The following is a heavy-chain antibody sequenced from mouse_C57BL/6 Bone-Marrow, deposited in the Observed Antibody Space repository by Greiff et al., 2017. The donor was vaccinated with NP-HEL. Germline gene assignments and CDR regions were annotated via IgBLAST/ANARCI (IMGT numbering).Heavy chain of an antibody. CDR3: ARVNDYDYFYWYFDV. J-gene: IGHJ1*03. V-gene: IGHV5-4*03. CDR1: GFTFSSYA. CDR2: ISDGGSYT. Sequence: DVKLVESGGGLVKPGGSLKLSCAASGFTFSSYAMSWVRQTPEKRLEWVATISDGGSYTYYPDNVKGRFTISRDNAKNNLYLQMSHLKSEDTAMYYCARVNDYDYFYWYFDVWGTGTTVTVSS. D-gene: IGHD2-4*01.